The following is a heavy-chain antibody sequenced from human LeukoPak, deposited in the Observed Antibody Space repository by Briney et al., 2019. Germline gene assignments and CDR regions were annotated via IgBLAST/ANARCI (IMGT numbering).Heavy chain of an antibody. D-gene: IGHD2-15*01. CDR3: AKGFGSSKNINAFDI. CDR2: ISGSGDRT. J-gene: IGHJ3*02. V-gene: IGHV3-23*01. Sequence: GGSLRLSCVSSGFAFSTSAMNWVRQAPGKGLEWVSSISGSGDRTYYPDSVKGRFTISRDNSKNTLYLQMNSLRAEDTAAHYCAKGFGSSKNINAFDIWGQGTMVTVSS. CDR1: GFAFSTSA.